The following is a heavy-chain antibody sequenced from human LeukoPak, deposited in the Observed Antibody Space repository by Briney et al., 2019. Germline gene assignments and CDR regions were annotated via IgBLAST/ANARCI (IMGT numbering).Heavy chain of an antibody. V-gene: IGHV3-21*01. J-gene: IGHJ4*02. D-gene: IGHD3-16*02. Sequence: GGSLRLSCAASGFTFSSHSMNWVRQAPGKGLEWVSSISSSSSYIYYADSVKGRFTISRDNAKNSLYLQMNSLRAEDTAVYYCARGRESYPRSLDYWGQGTLVTVSS. CDR1: GFTFSSHS. CDR2: ISSSSSYI. CDR3: ARGRESYPRSLDY.